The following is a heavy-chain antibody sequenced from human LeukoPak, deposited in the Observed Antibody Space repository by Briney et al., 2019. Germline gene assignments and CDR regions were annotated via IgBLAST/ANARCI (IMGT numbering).Heavy chain of an antibody. D-gene: IGHD3-22*01. CDR1: GYTFTSYG. J-gene: IGHJ4*02. CDR3: AGDSELYYYDSSGYYDY. Sequence: GASVKVSCKASGYTFTSYGMSWVRQAPGQGLEWMGWISAYNGNTNYAQNLQGRVTMTTDTSTSTAYMELRSLRSDDTAVYYCAGDSELYYYDSSGYYDYWGQGTLVTVSS. V-gene: IGHV1-18*01. CDR2: ISAYNGNT.